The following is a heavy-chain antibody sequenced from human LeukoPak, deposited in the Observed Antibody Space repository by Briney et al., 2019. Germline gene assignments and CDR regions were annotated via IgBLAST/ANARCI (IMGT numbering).Heavy chain of an antibody. Sequence: SETLSLTCTVSGGSISSYYWSWIRQPPGKGLEWIGYIYYSGSTNYNPSLKSRVTISVDTSKNQFSLKLSSVTAADTAVYYCARQPYDILTGYPSHFDYWGQGTLVTVSS. CDR3: ARQPYDILTGYPSHFDY. D-gene: IGHD3-9*01. V-gene: IGHV4-59*08. CDR2: IYYSGST. J-gene: IGHJ4*02. CDR1: GGSISSYY.